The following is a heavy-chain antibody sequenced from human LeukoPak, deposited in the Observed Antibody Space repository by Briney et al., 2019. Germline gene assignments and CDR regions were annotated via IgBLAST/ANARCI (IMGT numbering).Heavy chain of an antibody. CDR1: GGTFSSYA. CDR2: IIPILGIA. CDR3: APDRGYGGNRPNNWFDP. D-gene: IGHD4-23*01. J-gene: IGHJ5*02. Sequence: GASVKVSCKASGGTFSSYAISWVRQAPGQGLEWMGRIIPILGIANYAQKFQGRVTITADKSTSTAYMELSSLRSEDTAVYYCAPDRGYGGNRPNNWFDPWGQGTLVTVSS. V-gene: IGHV1-69*04.